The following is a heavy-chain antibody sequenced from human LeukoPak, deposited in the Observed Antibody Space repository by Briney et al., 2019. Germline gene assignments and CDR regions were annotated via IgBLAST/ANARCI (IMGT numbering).Heavy chain of an antibody. CDR2: MNPNSGNT. CDR1: GYTFTSYD. Sequence: GASVKVSRKASGYTFTSYDINWVRQATGQGLEWMGWMNPNSGNTGYAQKFQGRVTMTRNTSISTAYMELSSLRSEDTAVYYCARERYDILTGYYDWFDPWGQGTLVTVSS. V-gene: IGHV1-8*01. D-gene: IGHD3-9*01. CDR3: ARERYDILTGYYDWFDP. J-gene: IGHJ5*02.